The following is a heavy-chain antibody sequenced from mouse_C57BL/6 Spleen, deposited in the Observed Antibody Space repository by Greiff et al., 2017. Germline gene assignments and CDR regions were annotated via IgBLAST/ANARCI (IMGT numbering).Heavy chain of an antibody. CDR2: INPNNGGT. V-gene: IGHV1-26*01. J-gene: IGHJ4*01. CDR3: AREVYYDYDGAMDY. CDR1: GYTFTDYY. Sequence: VQLQQSGPELVKPGASVKISCKASGYTFTDYYMNWVKQSHGKSLEWIGDINPNNGGTSYNQKFKGKATLTVDKSSSTAYMELRSLTSEDSAVYYCAREVYYDYDGAMDYWGQGTSVTVSS. D-gene: IGHD2-4*01.